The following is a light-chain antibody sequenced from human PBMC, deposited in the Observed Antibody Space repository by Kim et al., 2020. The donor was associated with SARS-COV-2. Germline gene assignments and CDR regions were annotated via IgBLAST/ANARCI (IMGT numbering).Light chain of an antibody. Sequence: APGKPARITCGGNNLGSKSVHWYRQKPGQAPVLVIYYDSDRPSGIPERFSGSNSGNTATLTISRVEAGDEADYYCQVWDSSSDHVVFGGGTQLTVL. CDR1: NLGSKS. CDR2: YDS. V-gene: IGLV3-21*04. J-gene: IGLJ2*01. CDR3: QVWDSSSDHVV.